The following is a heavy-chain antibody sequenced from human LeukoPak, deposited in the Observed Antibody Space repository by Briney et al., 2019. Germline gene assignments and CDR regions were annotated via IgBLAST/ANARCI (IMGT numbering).Heavy chain of an antibody. Sequence: SETLSLTCAVYGGSFSGHYWSWIRHPPGKALEWIGEINHSGSTNYNPSLKSRVTIPVDTSKNQFSLKLSSVTAADTAVYYCARGGVPAAISLRSGWYFDLWGRGTLVTVSS. D-gene: IGHD2-2*01. CDR1: GGSFSGHY. CDR2: INHSGST. CDR3: ARGGVPAAISLRSGWYFDL. J-gene: IGHJ2*01. V-gene: IGHV4-34*01.